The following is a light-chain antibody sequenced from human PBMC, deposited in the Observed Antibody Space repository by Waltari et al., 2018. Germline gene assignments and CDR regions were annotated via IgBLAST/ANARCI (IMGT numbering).Light chain of an antibody. CDR2: EVR. V-gene: IGLV2-23*02. Sequence: QSALTQPASMSGSPGQSITISCTGTSTDLGTYNVVSWYQHHPGKAPHLIIYEVRNRPSGISDRFSGSMSGSTASLTISRLQAEDEAEYYCCSFAGNSYVFGTGTKVTVL. J-gene: IGLJ1*01. CDR1: STDLGTYNV. CDR3: CSFAGNSYV.